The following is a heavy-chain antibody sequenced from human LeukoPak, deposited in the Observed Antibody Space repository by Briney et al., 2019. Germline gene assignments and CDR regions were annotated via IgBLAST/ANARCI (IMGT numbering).Heavy chain of an antibody. CDR1: GFSFDDYA. D-gene: IGHD4/OR15-4a*01. CDR3: AKAMSGAVDH. CDR2: ITWNSGTL. Sequence: SGGSLRLSCAASGFSFDDYAMYCVRQDPGKGLEWGSGITWNSGTLGYAYSVKGRFTISRDNARNSLYLQMNSLITEDTALYYCAKAMSGAVDHWGQGTLVTVSS. V-gene: IGHV3-9*01. J-gene: IGHJ4*02.